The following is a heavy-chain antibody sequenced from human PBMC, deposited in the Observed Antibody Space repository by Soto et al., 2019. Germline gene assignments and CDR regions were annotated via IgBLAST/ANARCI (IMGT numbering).Heavy chain of an antibody. J-gene: IGHJ6*03. Sequence: QVQLQQWGAGLLKPSETLSLTCAVYGGSFSGYYWSWIRQPPGKGLEWIGEINHSGSTNYNPSLKSRVTISVDTSKNQFSLKLSSVTAADTAAYYCARVPNSVLWFGELPSYYMDVWGKGTTVTVSS. V-gene: IGHV4-34*01. D-gene: IGHD3-10*01. CDR1: GGSFSGYY. CDR2: INHSGST. CDR3: ARVPNSVLWFGELPSYYMDV.